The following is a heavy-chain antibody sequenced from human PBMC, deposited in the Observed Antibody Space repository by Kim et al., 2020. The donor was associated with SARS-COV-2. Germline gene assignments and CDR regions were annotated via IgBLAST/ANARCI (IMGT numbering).Heavy chain of an antibody. CDR1: GFTFDDYA. D-gene: IGHD3-22*01. J-gene: IGHJ4*02. Sequence: GGSLRLSCAASGFTFDDYAMHWVRQAPGKGLEWVSGISWNSGSIGYADSVKGRFTISRDNAKNSLYLQMNSLIAEDTALYYCAKDKDYDSSGYLDQWGQGTLVTVSS. V-gene: IGHV3-9*01. CDR2: ISWNSGSI. CDR3: AKDKDYDSSGYLDQ.